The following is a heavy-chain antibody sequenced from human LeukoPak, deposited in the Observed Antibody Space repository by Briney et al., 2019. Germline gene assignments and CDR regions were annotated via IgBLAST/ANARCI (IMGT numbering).Heavy chain of an antibody. V-gene: IGHV1-2*02. CDR1: GYTFTGYY. CDR2: INPNSGCT. Sequence: ASVKVSCKASGYTFTGYYMHWVRQAPGQGLEWMGWINPNSGCTNYAQKFQGRVTMTRDTSISTADMELSRVRSDDTAVYYCARAGVYYDSSGYYDYWGQGTLVTVSS. J-gene: IGHJ4*02. CDR3: ARAGVYYDSSGYYDY. D-gene: IGHD3-22*01.